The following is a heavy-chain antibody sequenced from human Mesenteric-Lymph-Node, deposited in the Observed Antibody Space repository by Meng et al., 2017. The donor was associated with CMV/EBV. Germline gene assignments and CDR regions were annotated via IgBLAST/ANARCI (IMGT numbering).Heavy chain of an antibody. CDR3: ASGPTGDRSDY. D-gene: IGHD7-27*01. J-gene: IGHJ4*02. CDR2: ITSGGTYI. V-gene: IGHV3-21*01. Sequence: GESLKISCAASGFTFSSYWMSWVRQAPGKGLEWVSSITSGGTYIYYADSVKGRFTISRDNAKNSVFLQMNSLKAGDTAVYYCASGPTGDRSDYWGQGTLVTVSS. CDR1: GFTFSSYW.